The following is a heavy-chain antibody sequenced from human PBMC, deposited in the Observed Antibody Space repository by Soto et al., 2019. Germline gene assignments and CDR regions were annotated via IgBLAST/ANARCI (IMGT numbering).Heavy chain of an antibody. CDR3: AIVYGSGSYQDDY. CDR1: GGSISSSSYY. V-gene: IGHV4-39*01. Sequence: SETLSLTCTVSGGSISSSSYYWGWIRQPPGKGLEWIGSIYYSGSTYYNPSLKSRVTISVDTSKNQFSLKLSSVTAADTAVYYCAIVYGSGSYQDDYWGQGTLVTVSS. CDR2: IYYSGST. D-gene: IGHD3-10*01. J-gene: IGHJ4*02.